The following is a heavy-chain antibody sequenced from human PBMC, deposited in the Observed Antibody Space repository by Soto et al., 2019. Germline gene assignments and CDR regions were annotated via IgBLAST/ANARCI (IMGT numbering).Heavy chain of an antibody. Sequence: SGPTPVNPTQTITLARTLSGFSLPPCDRGVGWVPQFPGKALDWLAVVYWDDDKHYSPSLKSRLTITKDTSKNQVFLTMSNMDPVDTATYYCAHTRYSISSFDYWGQGTLVTVSS. V-gene: IGHV2-5*02. J-gene: IGHJ4*02. CDR1: GFSLPPCDRG. D-gene: IGHD6-6*01. CDR2: VYWDDDK. CDR3: AHTRYSISSFDY.